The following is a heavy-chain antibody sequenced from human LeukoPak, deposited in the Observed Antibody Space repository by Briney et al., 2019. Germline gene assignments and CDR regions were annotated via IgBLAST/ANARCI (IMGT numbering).Heavy chain of an antibody. Sequence: SETLSLTCAVSDYSISNNDWWGWIRQPPGKGLGWIGYIYHSGGTYYSPSLKSRITLSVDTSKNQLSLKLSSVTAMDTAIYYCAKKVAGMGWFDSWGQGTLVTVSS. CDR2: IYHSGGT. CDR1: DYSISNNDW. CDR3: AKKVAGMGWFDS. J-gene: IGHJ5*01. D-gene: IGHD6-13*01. V-gene: IGHV4-28*01.